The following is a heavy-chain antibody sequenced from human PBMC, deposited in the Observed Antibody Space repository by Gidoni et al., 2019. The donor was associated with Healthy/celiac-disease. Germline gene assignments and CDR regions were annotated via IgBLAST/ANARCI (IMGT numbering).Heavy chain of an antibody. Sequence: QVQLQESGPGLVKPSATLSLTCTVSGGSVSSGSYYWSWIRQPPGKGLEWIGYIYYSGSTNYNPSLKSRVTISVDTSKNQFSLKLSSVTAADTAVYYCARGARLRLGELSSPAEYWGQGTLVTVSS. D-gene: IGHD3-16*02. J-gene: IGHJ4*02. CDR3: ARGARLRLGELSSPAEY. V-gene: IGHV4-61*01. CDR2: IYYSGST. CDR1: GGSVSSGSYY.